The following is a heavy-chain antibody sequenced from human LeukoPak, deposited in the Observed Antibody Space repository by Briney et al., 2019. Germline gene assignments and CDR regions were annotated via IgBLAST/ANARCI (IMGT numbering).Heavy chain of an antibody. CDR3: AREGTFRASDI. CDR1: GFTFSSYS. J-gene: IGHJ3*02. CDR2: ISSSSSYI. V-gene: IGHV3-21*01. D-gene: IGHD3-16*01. Sequence: GGSLRLSCAASGFTFSSYSMNWVRQAPGKWLEWVSSISSSSSYIYYADSVKGRFTISRDNAKNSLYLQMNSLRAEDTAVYYCAREGTFRASDIWGQGTMVTVSS.